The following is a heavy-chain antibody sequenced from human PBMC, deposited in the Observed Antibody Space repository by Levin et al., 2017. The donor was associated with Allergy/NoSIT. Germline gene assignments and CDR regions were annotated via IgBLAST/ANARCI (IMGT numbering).Heavy chain of an antibody. Sequence: SETLSLTCTVSGGSISSFQWWSWVRQSPGRGLEWIGQIYHTGTTNYNPSLKSRVAISVDKTRNQFSLKMTSVTAADTAVYFCSKFGSYSSDDYWGQGILVTVSS. D-gene: IGHD6-25*01. CDR3: SKFGSYSSDDY. CDR1: GGSISSFQW. J-gene: IGHJ4*02. CDR2: IYHTGTT. V-gene: IGHV4-4*02.